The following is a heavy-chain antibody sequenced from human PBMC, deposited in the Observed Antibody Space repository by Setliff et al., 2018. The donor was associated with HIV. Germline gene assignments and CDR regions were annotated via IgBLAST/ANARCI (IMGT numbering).Heavy chain of an antibody. D-gene: IGHD6-13*01. CDR3: ASSPSYRRSWEYYFDY. J-gene: IGHJ4*02. CDR1: GGSISGYH. V-gene: IGHV4-4*09. CDR2: IYTSRGT. Sequence: SETLSLTCTVSGGSISGYHWNWLRQTPGKGLEWIGYIYTSRGTNYNHSLRTRVIIPVDTPNQFSLKLSSVTAADAAVYYCASSPSYRRSWEYYFDYWGQGTLVTVSS.